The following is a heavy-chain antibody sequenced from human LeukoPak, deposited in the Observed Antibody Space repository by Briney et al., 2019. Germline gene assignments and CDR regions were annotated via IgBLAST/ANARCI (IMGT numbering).Heavy chain of an antibody. CDR1: GFTFSSYA. Sequence: GGSLRLSCAASGFTFSSYAMSWVRQAPGKGLEWVAFIRYDGSNKYYADSVKGRFTISRDNSKNTLYLQMNSLRAEDTAVYYCAKDYCSSTSCYLGYWGQGTLVTVSS. CDR3: AKDYCSSTSCYLGY. D-gene: IGHD2-2*01. J-gene: IGHJ4*02. V-gene: IGHV3-30*02. CDR2: IRYDGSNK.